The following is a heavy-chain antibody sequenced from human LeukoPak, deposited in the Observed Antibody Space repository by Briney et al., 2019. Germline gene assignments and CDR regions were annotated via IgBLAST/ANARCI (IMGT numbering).Heavy chain of an antibody. J-gene: IGHJ1*01. D-gene: IGHD3-10*01. V-gene: IGHV3-7*03. CDR3: AKDTTYYYGSGSYFHH. CDR1: GFMFSNYW. CDR2: IKQNGSEE. Sequence: GGSLRLSCAVSGFMFSNYWMSWVRQAPGKGLEWVANIKQNGSEESYVDSVKGRVTISRDNAKNSLYLQMNSLRAEDTALYYCAKDTTYYYGSGSYFHHWGQGTLVTVSS.